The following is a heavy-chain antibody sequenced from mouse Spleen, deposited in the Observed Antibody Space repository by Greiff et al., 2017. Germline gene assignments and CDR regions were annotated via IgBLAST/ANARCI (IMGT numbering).Heavy chain of an antibody. CDR3: TRSMKLTGTYYFDY. CDR1: GYTFTDYE. J-gene: IGHJ2*01. CDR2: IDPETGGT. V-gene: IGHV1-15*01. D-gene: IGHD4-1*01. Sequence: QVQLQQSGAELVRPGASVTLSCTASGYTFTDYEMHWVQQTPVHGLEWIGAIDPETGGTAYNQKFKGKAILTADKSSSTAYMELRSLTSEDSAVYYCTRSMKLTGTYYFDYWGQGTTLTVSS.